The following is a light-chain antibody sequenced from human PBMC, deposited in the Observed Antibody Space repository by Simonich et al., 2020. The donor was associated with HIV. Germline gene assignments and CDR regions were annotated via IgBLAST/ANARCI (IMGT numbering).Light chain of an antibody. CDR3: QQYNSLWVT. J-gene: IGKJ4*01. CDR1: QSISSW. V-gene: IGKV1-5*03. CDR2: KAS. Sequence: DIQMTQSPSTLSASVGDRITSTCRASQSISSWLAWYQQKPGKAPKRLIYKASRLESGVPSRFSGSGSGTEFTLTISSLQPDDFATYYCQQYNSLWVTFGGGTKVEIK.